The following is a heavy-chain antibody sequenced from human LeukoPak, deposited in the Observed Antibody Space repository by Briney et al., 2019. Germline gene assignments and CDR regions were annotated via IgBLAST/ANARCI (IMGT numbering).Heavy chain of an antibody. CDR3: AKALVAMTRRYYYGMDV. Sequence: GGSLRLSCAASGFTFDDYAMHWVRQAPGKGLEWVSGISWNSGSIGYADSVKGRFTISRDNAKNSLYLQMNSLRAEDTALYYCAKALVAMTRRYYYGMDVWGQGTTVTVSS. CDR1: GFTFDDYA. CDR2: ISWNSGSI. J-gene: IGHJ6*02. V-gene: IGHV3-9*01. D-gene: IGHD2-2*01.